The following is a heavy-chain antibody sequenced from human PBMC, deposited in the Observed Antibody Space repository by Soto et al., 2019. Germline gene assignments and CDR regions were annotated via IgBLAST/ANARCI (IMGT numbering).Heavy chain of an antibody. D-gene: IGHD5-12*01. V-gene: IGHV3-7*03. Sequence: GGSLRLSCAASGFTFSSYWMSWVRQAPGKGLEWVANIKQDGSEKYYVDSVKGRFTISRDNAKNSLYLQMNSLRAEDTAVYYCARERGYSGYDVYWYFDLWGRGTLVTVSS. CDR1: GFTFSSYW. CDR2: IKQDGSEK. CDR3: ARERGYSGYDVYWYFDL. J-gene: IGHJ2*01.